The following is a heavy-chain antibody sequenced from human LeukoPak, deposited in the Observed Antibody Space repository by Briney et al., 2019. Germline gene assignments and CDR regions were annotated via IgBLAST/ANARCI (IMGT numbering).Heavy chain of an antibody. CDR3: ARDLFY. V-gene: IGHV4-39*07. J-gene: IGHJ4*02. CDR2: IYYSGST. Sequence: TSETLSLTCTVSGGSISSSSYYWGWIRQPPGKGLEWIGSIYYSGSTYYNPSLKSRVTISADTSENQFSLKLSSVTAADTAVYYCARDLFYWGQGTLVTVSS. CDR1: GGSISSSSYY. D-gene: IGHD2-21*01.